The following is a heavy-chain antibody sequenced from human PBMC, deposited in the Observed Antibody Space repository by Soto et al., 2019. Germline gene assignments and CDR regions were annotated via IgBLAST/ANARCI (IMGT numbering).Heavy chain of an antibody. Sequence: SETLSLTCAVYGGSFSGYYWSWIRQPPGKGLEWIGEINHSGSTNYNPSLKSRVTISVDTSKNQFSLKLSSVTAADTAVYYCARGEQQWLSLDYWGQGTLVTVSS. CDR2: INHSGST. CDR3: ARGEQQWLSLDY. CDR1: GGSFSGYY. J-gene: IGHJ4*02. V-gene: IGHV4-34*01. D-gene: IGHD6-19*01.